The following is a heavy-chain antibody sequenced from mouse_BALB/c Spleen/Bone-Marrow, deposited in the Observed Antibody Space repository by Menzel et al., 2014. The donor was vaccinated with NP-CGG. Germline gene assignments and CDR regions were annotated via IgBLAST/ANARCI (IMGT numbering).Heavy chain of an antibody. Sequence: EVKLQESGAELVKPGASVKLSCTASGFNIKDTYMHWVKQRPEQGLEWIGRIDPANGNTKYDPKFQGKATITADTSSNTAYLQLSSLTSEDTAVYYCASYYYGGSLSAYWGQGTLVTVSA. D-gene: IGHD1-1*01. CDR3: ASYYYGGSLSAY. V-gene: IGHV14-3*02. J-gene: IGHJ3*01. CDR1: GFNIKDTY. CDR2: IDPANGNT.